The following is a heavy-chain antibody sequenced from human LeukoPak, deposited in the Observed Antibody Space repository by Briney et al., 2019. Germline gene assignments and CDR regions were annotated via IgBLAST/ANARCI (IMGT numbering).Heavy chain of an antibody. D-gene: IGHD2-2*01. CDR2: ISGSGGST. Sequence: GGSLRLSCAASGFTFSSYAMSWVRQAPGKGREWVSAISGSGGSTYYADSVKGRFTISRDNSKTTLYLQMNSLRAGDTAVYYCAKGLVPAAIPRFDPWGQGTLVTVSS. CDR1: GFTFSSYA. CDR3: AKGLVPAAIPRFDP. J-gene: IGHJ5*02. V-gene: IGHV3-23*01.